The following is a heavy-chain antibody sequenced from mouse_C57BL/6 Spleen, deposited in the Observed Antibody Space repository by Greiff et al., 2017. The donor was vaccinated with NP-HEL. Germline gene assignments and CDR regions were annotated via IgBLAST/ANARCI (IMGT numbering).Heavy chain of an antibody. Sequence: EVKLQESGPGLVKPSQSLSLTCSVTGYSITSGYYWNWIRQFPGTKLEWMGYIRYDGSNNYNPSHKNRISITRDTSTNQFFLKLNSVTTEDTATYYCAREDYGNYAWFAYWGQGTLVTVAA. CDR2: IRYDGSN. J-gene: IGHJ3*01. V-gene: IGHV3-6*01. CDR1: GYSITSGYY. CDR3: AREDYGNYAWFAY. D-gene: IGHD2-1*01.